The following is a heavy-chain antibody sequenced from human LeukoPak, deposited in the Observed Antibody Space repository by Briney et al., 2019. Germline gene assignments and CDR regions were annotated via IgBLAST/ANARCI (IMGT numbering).Heavy chain of an antibody. CDR3: ARGRAYDYVSSPPGAYADY. CDR1: GVSISSGGYY. Sequence: SETLSLTCTVSGVSISSGGYYWSWIRQHPGKGLEWIGHINYSGNTYYSPSLQSRGTISLDRSKNQFSLKLSSVTAADTAVYYCARGRAYDYVSSPPGAYADYWGQGALVTVTS. D-gene: IGHD3-22*01. V-gene: IGHV4-31*03. CDR2: INYSGNT. J-gene: IGHJ4*02.